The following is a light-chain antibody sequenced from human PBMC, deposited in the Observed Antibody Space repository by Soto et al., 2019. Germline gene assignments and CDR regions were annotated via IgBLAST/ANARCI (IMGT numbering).Light chain of an antibody. CDR2: EVS. Sequence: QSVLTQPASVSGSPGQSIRSTCTCTTVDVGGYKYVSWYQQHASKAPNRLIYEVSKRPSGVSKRFSGSRCGNTASLTISGIQAEDEADYYCSSYTSSSPYVFGTGTKVTVL. CDR3: SSYTSSSPYV. CDR1: TVDVGGYKY. J-gene: IGLJ1*01. V-gene: IGLV2-14*01.